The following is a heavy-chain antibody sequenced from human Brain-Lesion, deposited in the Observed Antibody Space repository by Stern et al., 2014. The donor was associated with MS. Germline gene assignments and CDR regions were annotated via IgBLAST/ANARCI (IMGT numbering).Heavy chain of an antibody. J-gene: IGHJ4*02. CDR2: INPNSGGT. D-gene: IGHD2-2*01. CDR1: GNSFTHFY. CDR3: ARGGRYYADY. V-gene: IGHV1-2*04. Sequence: QVQLVQSGAEVKKPGASVRVSCEASGNSFTHFYIHWVRQAPGQGLELMGWINPNSGGTKFAQKFQGWVTITRDTSMTTAYMEVTSLTSDDTAVYYCARGGRYYADYWGQGTLVTVSS.